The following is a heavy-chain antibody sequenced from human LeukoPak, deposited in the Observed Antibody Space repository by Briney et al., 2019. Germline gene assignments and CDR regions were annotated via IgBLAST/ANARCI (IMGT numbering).Heavy chain of an antibody. CDR2: ITVSGGDT. CDR3: AQARGDTNWTFDY. D-gene: IGHD1-1*01. CDR1: GFTFSNFA. J-gene: IGHJ4*02. Sequence: PGGSLRLSCAASGFTFSNFAMSWVRQAPGKGLEWVSVITVSGGDTQSAESVKGRFTISRDNSRNTLYLQMSSLRADDTAIYYCAQARGDTNWTFDYWGQGALVTVSS. V-gene: IGHV3-23*01.